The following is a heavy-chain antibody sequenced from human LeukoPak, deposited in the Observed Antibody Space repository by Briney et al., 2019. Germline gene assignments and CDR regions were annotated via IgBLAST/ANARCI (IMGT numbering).Heavy chain of an antibody. J-gene: IGHJ3*02. D-gene: IGHD3-10*01. V-gene: IGHV3-20*04. CDR3: AKDNSAYYYDAFDI. CDR2: INWNGDST. Sequence: GGSLRLSCAASGFTFDDYAMTWVRQVPGKGLEWVAGINWNGDSTGYADSVKGRFTISRDNVKNSLYLQMNSLRAEDMALYYCAKDNSAYYYDAFDIWGQGTMVTVSS. CDR1: GFTFDDYA.